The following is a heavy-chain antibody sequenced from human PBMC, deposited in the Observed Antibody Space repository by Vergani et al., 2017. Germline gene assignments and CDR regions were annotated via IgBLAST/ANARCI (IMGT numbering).Heavy chain of an antibody. V-gene: IGHV4-34*01. J-gene: IGHJ6*02. Sequence: QVQLQQWGAGLLKPSETLSLTCAVYGGSFSGYYWSWIRQSPGKGLEWIGEINHSGSTNYNPSLKSRVTISVDTSKNQFSLKLSSVTAADTAVYYCARGQSVRGVYSRSDGMDVWGQGTTVTVSS. CDR2: INHSGST. CDR3: ARGQSVRGVYSRSDGMDV. CDR1: GGSFSGYY. D-gene: IGHD3-10*01.